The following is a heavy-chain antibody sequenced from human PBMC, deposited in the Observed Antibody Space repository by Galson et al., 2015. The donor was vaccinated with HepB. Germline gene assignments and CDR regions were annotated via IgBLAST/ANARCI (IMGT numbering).Heavy chain of an antibody. J-gene: IGHJ4*02. D-gene: IGHD1-26*01. CDR2: ISSSSSYI. V-gene: IGHV3-21*01. CDR3: ARDTPGIGGSYPKGDY. Sequence: SLRLSCAASGFTFSSYSMNWVRQAPGKGLEWVSSISSSSSYIYYADSVKGRFTISRDNAKNSLYLQMNSLRAEDTAVYYCARDTPGIGGSYPKGDYWGQGTLVTVSS. CDR1: GFTFSSYS.